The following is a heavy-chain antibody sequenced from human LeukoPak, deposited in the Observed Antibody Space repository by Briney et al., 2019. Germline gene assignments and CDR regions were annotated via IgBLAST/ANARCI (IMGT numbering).Heavy chain of an antibody. J-gene: IGHJ4*02. V-gene: IGHV3-23*01. CDR2: ISGSGDNT. D-gene: IGHD3-22*01. CDR1: GFTYSNAW. Sequence: QTGGSLRLFCAACGFTYSNAWMSGVREAPGEGVEGVSSISGSGDNTYYADSVKGRFTISRDNSKNTLYLQMNSLRAEDTAVYYCAASSGYLVFDYWGQGTLVSVSS. CDR3: AASSGYLVFDY.